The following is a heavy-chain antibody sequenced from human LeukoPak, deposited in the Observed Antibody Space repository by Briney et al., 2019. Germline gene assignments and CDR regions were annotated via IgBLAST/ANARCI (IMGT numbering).Heavy chain of an antibody. D-gene: IGHD6-19*01. CDR2: ISSSGSTI. CDR3: ASQKGGIAVAVDY. CDR1: GFTFSSYE. Sequence: PGGSLRLSCAASGFTFSSYEMNRVRQAPGKGLEWVSYISSSGSTIYYADSVEGRFTISRDNAKNSLYLQMNSLRAEDTAVYYCASQKGGIAVAVDYWGQGTLVTVSS. V-gene: IGHV3-48*03. J-gene: IGHJ4*02.